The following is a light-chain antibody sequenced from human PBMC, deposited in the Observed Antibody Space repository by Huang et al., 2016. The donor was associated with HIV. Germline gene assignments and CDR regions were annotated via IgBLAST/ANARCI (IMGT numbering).Light chain of an antibody. CDR1: QRVSSKY. Sequence: EIVLTQSPGTVSLSPGERATLSCRASQRVSSKYLAWYQQKPGQAPRLLIYGASYRATGIPDRCSSSGSGTDFTLTISRLEPEDFAVYYCQQYDSSPIFTFGPGTKVDIK. J-gene: IGKJ3*01. V-gene: IGKV3-20*01. CDR2: GAS. CDR3: QQYDSSPIFT.